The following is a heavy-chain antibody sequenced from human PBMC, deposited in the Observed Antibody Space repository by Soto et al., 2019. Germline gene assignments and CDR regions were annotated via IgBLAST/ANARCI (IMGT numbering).Heavy chain of an antibody. Sequence: QVQLQQWGAGLLKPSETLSLTCAVYGGSFSGYYWSWIRQPPGKGLEWIGEINHSGSTNYNPSLKSRVTISVDTSKKQFSLKLSSVTAADTAVYYCASAYCSGGSCSLDFDYWGQGTLVTVSS. J-gene: IGHJ4*02. CDR2: INHSGST. V-gene: IGHV4-34*01. CDR1: GGSFSGYY. D-gene: IGHD2-15*01. CDR3: ASAYCSGGSCSLDFDY.